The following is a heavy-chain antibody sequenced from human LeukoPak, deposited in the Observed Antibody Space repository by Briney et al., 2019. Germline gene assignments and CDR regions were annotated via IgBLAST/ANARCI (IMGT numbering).Heavy chain of an antibody. Sequence: SETLSLTCTVSGGSISSGDYYWSWIRQPPGKGLEWIGYIYYSGSTYYNPSLKSRVTISVDTSKNQFSLKLSSVTAADTAVYYCAREPGDLDYGDYYYYYGMDVWGQGTTVTVSS. CDR2: IYYSGST. D-gene: IGHD4-17*01. V-gene: IGHV4-30-4*01. CDR1: GGSISSGDYY. CDR3: AREPGDLDYGDYYYYYGMDV. J-gene: IGHJ6*02.